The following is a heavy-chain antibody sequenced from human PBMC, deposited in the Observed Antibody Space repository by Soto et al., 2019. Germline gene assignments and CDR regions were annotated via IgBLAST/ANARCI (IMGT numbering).Heavy chain of an antibody. D-gene: IGHD5-12*01. Sequence: SETLSLTCTVSGGSISSRSSYWSWIRQPPGKGLEWIGNIYHSGSTYYSPSLESRVTISIDTSKNQFSLRLNSVTATDTAVYYCSVANSNWFDPWGQGSLVTVSS. CDR2: IYHSGST. V-gene: IGHV4-39*01. CDR3: SVANSNWFDP. CDR1: GGSISSRSSY. J-gene: IGHJ5*02.